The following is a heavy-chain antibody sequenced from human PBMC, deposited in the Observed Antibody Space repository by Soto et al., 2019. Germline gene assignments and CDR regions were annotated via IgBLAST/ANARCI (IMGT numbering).Heavy chain of an antibody. V-gene: IGHV3-64D*06. J-gene: IGHJ4*02. D-gene: IGHD3-22*01. CDR2: ITSDGDST. CDR1: GFTSSKYA. CDR3: VRYPPYDTTGLYYPGYLAY. Sequence: GGSLRLSCSVSGFTSSKYAMHWVRQAPGKGLEYVSGITSDGDSTWHADSVKDRFTISRDNSKNTLFLQMSSLRVEDTAIYYCVRYPPYDTTGLYYPGYLAYWGLGTLVTVSS.